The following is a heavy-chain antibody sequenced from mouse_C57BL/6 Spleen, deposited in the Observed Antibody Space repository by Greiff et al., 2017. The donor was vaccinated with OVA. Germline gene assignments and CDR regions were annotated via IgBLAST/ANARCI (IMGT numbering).Heavy chain of an antibody. CDR2: IDPSDSET. V-gene: IGHV1-52*01. J-gene: IGHJ2*01. Sequence: QVQLQQSGAELVRPGSSVKLSCKASGYTFTSYWMHWVKQRPIQGLEWIGNIDPSDSETHYNQKFKDKATLTVDKSSSTAYMQLSSLTSEDSAVYYCARRAYYSNYYFDYWGQGTTLTVSS. D-gene: IGHD2-5*01. CDR3: ARRAYYSNYYFDY. CDR1: GYTFTSYW.